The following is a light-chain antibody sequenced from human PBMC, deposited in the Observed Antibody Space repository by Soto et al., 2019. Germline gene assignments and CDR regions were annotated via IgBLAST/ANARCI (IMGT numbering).Light chain of an antibody. Sequence: QSVLAQPPSASGTPGQRVTISCSGSSSNIGSNSVNWYHLLPGTAPRLLIYSNDHRPSGVPDRFSGSKSGTSASLAISGLQSEDEADYYCAAWDASLNAYVFGTGTKVTVL. J-gene: IGLJ1*01. V-gene: IGLV1-44*01. CDR2: SND. CDR1: SSNIGSNS. CDR3: AAWDASLNAYV.